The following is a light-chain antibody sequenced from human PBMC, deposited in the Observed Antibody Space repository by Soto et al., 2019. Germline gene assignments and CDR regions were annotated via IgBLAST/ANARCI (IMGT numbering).Light chain of an antibody. CDR2: GAS. CDR3: QQRSNWPPIT. CDR1: QSVHTF. V-gene: IGKV3-11*01. Sequence: EVVLTQSPATLSLSRGDRAALSCKASQSVHTFLAWYQQKPGQAPRLLIYGASNRAAGIPARFSGSGSGTDFTLTISSLEPEDFAVYYCQQRSNWPPITFGQGTRLEIK. J-gene: IGKJ5*01.